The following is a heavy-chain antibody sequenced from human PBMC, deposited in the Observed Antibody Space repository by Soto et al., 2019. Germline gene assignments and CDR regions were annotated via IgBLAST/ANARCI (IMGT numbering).Heavy chain of an antibody. J-gene: IGHJ5*02. Sequence: QMQLVQSGPEVKKPGTSVKVSCKASTFTFTSSAVQWVRQARGQRLEWIGWIVVGSGNTKYAQNFQERVTITRDTSTSVVYMELTNLRSEDTAMYYCARAAGRFGELFWFDPWGQGTLVSVSS. CDR1: TFTFTSSA. CDR2: IVVGSGNT. D-gene: IGHD3-10*01. CDR3: ARAAGRFGELFWFDP. V-gene: IGHV1-58*01.